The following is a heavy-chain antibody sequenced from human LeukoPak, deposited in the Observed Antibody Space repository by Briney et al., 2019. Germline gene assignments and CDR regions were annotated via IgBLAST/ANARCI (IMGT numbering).Heavy chain of an antibody. D-gene: IGHD3-9*01. Sequence: ASVKVSCTASGYTFTSYGFSWVRQAPGHGLEWMGWISTYNGNTNYAQKLQGRVTMTTDTSTSTAYMELRSVRSDDTAVYYCARVAGLRYFDWVDYWGQGTLVTVSS. J-gene: IGHJ4*02. V-gene: IGHV1-18*04. CDR1: GYTFTSYG. CDR2: ISTYNGNT. CDR3: ARVAGLRYFDWVDY.